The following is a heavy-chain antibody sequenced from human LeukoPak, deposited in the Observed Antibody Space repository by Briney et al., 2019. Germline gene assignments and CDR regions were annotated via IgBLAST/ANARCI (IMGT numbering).Heavy chain of an antibody. Sequence: PGRSLRLSCAASGFTFSSYGMHWVRQAPGKGLERVAVISYDGSNKYYADSVKGRFTISRDNSKNTLYLQMNSLRAEDTAVYYCAKGPRGYSYGYMWFDPWGQGTLVTVSS. J-gene: IGHJ5*02. V-gene: IGHV3-30*18. CDR3: AKGPRGYSYGYMWFDP. CDR1: GFTFSSYG. CDR2: ISYDGSNK. D-gene: IGHD5-18*01.